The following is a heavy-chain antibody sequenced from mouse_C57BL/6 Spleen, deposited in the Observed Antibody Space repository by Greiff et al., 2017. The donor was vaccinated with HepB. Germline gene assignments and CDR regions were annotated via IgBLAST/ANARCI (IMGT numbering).Heavy chain of an antibody. Sequence: QVQLQQPGAELVMPGASVKLSCKASGYTFTSYWMHWVKQRPGQGLEWIGEIDPSDSYTNYNQKFKGKSTLTVDKSSSTAYMQLSSLTSEDSAVYYCARSGEHLLLDYWGQGTTLTVSS. D-gene: IGHD1-1*01. J-gene: IGHJ2*01. CDR2: IDPSDSYT. V-gene: IGHV1-69*01. CDR1: GYTFTSYW. CDR3: ARSGEHLLLDY.